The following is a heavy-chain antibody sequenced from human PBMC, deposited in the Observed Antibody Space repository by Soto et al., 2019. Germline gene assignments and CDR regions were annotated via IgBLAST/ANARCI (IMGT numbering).Heavy chain of an antibody. V-gene: IGHV3-23*01. J-gene: IGHJ4*02. CDR2: ISGSGDRP. CDR1: GFTFNSSA. CDR3: ATGRGHWGLFDY. D-gene: IGHD7-27*01. Sequence: EVQLLESGGGLVQPGGSLRLSCAASGFTFNSSAMSWVRQAPGKGLEWVSTISGSGDRPDYADSLKGRFTISRDSSKNSLYLQMNSLRAEDTAVYYCATGRGHWGLFDYWGQGTLVTVSS.